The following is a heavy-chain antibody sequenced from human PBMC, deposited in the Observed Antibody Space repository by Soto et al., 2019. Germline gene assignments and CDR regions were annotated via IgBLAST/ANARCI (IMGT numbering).Heavy chain of an antibody. Sequence: GGSLRLSCAASGFTFSNAWMSWVRQAPGKGLEWVGRIKSKTNGGTTDYAAPVKGRFTISRDDSKNTLYLQMNSLKTEDTAVYYCTTDGASSRTYYYYYGMDVWGQGTTVTVSS. V-gene: IGHV3-15*01. CDR2: IKSKTNGGTT. J-gene: IGHJ6*02. CDR3: TTDGASSRTYYYYYGMDV. D-gene: IGHD6-13*01. CDR1: GFTFSNAW.